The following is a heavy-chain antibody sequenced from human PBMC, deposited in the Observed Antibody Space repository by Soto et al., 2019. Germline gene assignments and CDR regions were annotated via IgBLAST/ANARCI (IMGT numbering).Heavy chain of an antibody. CDR3: ARGSGSLYYFDF. D-gene: IGHD1-26*01. V-gene: IGHV3-53*01. Sequence: LRLSCAASGFSVSTNYMTWVRQAPGKGLEWVSVIYSGGSTYYADSVKGRFTISRDNSKNTLHLQMNSLRAEDTAVYYCARGSGSLYYFDFWGRGTLVTSPQ. J-gene: IGHJ4*02. CDR1: GFSVSTNY. CDR2: IYSGGST.